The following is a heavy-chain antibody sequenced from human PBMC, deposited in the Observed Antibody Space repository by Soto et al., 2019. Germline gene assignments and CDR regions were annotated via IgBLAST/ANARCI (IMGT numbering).Heavy chain of an antibody. V-gene: IGHV4-4*02. CDR1: GGSISSSNW. CDR2: IYHSGST. J-gene: IGHJ4*02. CDR3: ARDSPLGGSGSYYNPFDY. Sequence: LSLTCAVSGGSISSSNWWSWVRQPPGKGLEWIGEIYHSGSTNYNPSLKSRVTISVDKSKNQFSLKLSSVTAADTAVYYCARDSPLGGSGSYYNPFDYWGQGTLVTVSS. D-gene: IGHD3-10*01.